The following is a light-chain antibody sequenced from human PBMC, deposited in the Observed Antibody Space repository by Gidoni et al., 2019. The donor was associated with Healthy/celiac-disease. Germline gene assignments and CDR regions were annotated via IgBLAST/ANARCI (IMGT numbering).Light chain of an antibody. CDR2: AAS. CDR1: RGISNY. CDR3: QKYNSDPLT. V-gene: IGKV1-27*01. Sequence: DIKMTQSPSSLSESVGDTVTITCRASRGISNYLAWYQQKPGKVPKLLIYAASTLQSGVPYRFSGSGSGTDFTLTISSVQPEDVATYYCQKYNSDPLTFGGGTKVQIK. J-gene: IGKJ4*01.